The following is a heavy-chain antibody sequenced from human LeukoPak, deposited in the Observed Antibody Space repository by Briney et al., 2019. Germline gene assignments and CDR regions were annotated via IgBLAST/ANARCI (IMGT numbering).Heavy chain of an antibody. Sequence: TSETLSLTCAVYGGSFSGYYWSWIRQPPGKGLEWIGEINHSGSTNYNPSLKSRVTISVDTSKNQFSLKLSSVTAADTAVYYCARDGYYFPYFDYWGQGTLVTVSS. CDR3: ARDGYYFPYFDY. J-gene: IGHJ4*02. D-gene: IGHD3-22*01. CDR1: GGSFSGYY. V-gene: IGHV4-34*01. CDR2: INHSGST.